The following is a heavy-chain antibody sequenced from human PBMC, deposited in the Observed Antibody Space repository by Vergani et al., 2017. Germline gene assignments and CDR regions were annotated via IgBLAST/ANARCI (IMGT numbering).Heavy chain of an antibody. CDR2: ISSSSSTI. CDR1: GFTFSSYS. D-gene: IGHD3-10*01. V-gene: IGHV3-48*01. CDR3: AKDAMVRGGPRYYYGMDV. J-gene: IGHJ6*02. Sequence: EVQLVESGGGLVQPGGSLRLSCAASGFTFSSYSMNWVRQAPGKGLEWVSYISSSSSTIYYADSVKGRFTISRDNAKNSLYLKMNSLRAEDTAVYYCAKDAMVRGGPRYYYGMDVWGQGTTVTVSS.